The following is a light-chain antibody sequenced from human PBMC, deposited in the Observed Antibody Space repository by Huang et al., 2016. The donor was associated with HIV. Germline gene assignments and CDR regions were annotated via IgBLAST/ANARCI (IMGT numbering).Light chain of an antibody. CDR3: QQYNSGYT. CDR1: QTISKW. J-gene: IGKJ2*01. Sequence: DIQMTQSPSTLSACVGDRVIITGRASQTISKWLDWYQQKPGKAPNLLIYKASNLETGFPSRFSGSASETEFTLTISSLQPDDFATYYCQQYNSGYTFGQGTKLEIK. CDR2: KAS. V-gene: IGKV1-5*03.